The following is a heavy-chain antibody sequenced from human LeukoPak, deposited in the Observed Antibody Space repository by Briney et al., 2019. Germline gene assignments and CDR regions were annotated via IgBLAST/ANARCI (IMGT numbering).Heavy chain of an antibody. CDR3: ASGLTKYYYYYMDV. D-gene: IGHD3-9*01. Sequence: SQTLSLTCTVSGGSISSGSYYWSWIRQPAGKGLEWIGRIYTSGSTNYNPSLKSRVTISVDTSKNQFSLKLSSVTAADTAVYYCASGLTKYYYYYMDVWGKGTTVTVSS. CDR2: IYTSGST. V-gene: IGHV4-61*02. J-gene: IGHJ6*03. CDR1: GGSISSGSYY.